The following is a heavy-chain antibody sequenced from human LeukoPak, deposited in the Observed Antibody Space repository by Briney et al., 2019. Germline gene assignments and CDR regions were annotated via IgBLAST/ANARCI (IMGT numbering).Heavy chain of an antibody. CDR2: IYYSGNT. CDR3: ARIHYYDSSGNYYGANWFDS. Sequence: SGTLSLTCTVSGGSISSSGYYWGWIRQPPGRGLECIRSIYYSGNTYYNPSLKSRVTISVDTSKNQFSLQLSSVTAADTAVYYCARIHYYDSSGNYYGANWFDSWGQGTLVTVSS. D-gene: IGHD3-22*01. J-gene: IGHJ5*01. CDR1: GGSISSSGYY. V-gene: IGHV4-39*01.